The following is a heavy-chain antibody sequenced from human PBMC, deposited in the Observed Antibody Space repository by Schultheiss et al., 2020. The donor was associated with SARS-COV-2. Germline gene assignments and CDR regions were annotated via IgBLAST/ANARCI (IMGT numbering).Heavy chain of an antibody. J-gene: IGHJ4*02. Sequence: SETLSLTCAVSGGSISSYYWSWIRQPAGKGLEWIGYIYYSGSTNYNPSLKSRVTISVDTSKNQFSLKLSSVTAADTAVYYCARGVVTMVRGLDYWGQGTLVTVSS. CDR1: GGSISSYY. CDR2: IYYSGST. D-gene: IGHD3-10*01. V-gene: IGHV4-59*12. CDR3: ARGVVTMVRGLDY.